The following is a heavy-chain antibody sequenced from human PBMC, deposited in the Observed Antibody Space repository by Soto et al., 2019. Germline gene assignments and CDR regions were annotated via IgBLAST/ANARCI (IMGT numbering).Heavy chain of an antibody. V-gene: IGHV4-4*02. D-gene: IGHD2-2*01. CDR1: SGSISSSNW. CDR3: ARRKDCSSTSCSTNYYYYYYMDV. Sequence: SETLSLTCAVSSGSISSSNWWSWVRQPPGKGLEWIGEIYHSGSTNYNPSLKSRVTISVDKSKNQFSLKLSSVTAADTAVYYCARRKDCSSTSCSTNYYYYYYMDVWGKGTTVTVSS. J-gene: IGHJ6*03. CDR2: IYHSGST.